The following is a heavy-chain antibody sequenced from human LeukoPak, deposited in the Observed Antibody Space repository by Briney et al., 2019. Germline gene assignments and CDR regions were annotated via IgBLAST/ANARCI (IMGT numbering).Heavy chain of an antibody. V-gene: IGHV1-46*01. CDR2: INPSGGST. J-gene: IGHJ4*02. CDR1: GYTFTGYY. Sequence: GASVKVSCKASGYTFTGYYMHWVRQAPGQGLEWMGIINPSGGSTSYAQKFQGRVTMTRDTSTSTAYMELSSLRSEDTAVYYCARGRGGYCSGGSCYSDGLRYGDYDFDYWGQGTLVTVSS. CDR3: ARGRGGYCSGGSCYSDGLRYGDYDFDY. D-gene: IGHD2-15*01.